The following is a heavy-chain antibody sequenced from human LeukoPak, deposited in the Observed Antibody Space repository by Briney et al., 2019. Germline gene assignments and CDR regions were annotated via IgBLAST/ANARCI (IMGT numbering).Heavy chain of an antibody. J-gene: IGHJ4*02. Sequence: GASVKVSCKVSGYTLTELSMHWVRQAPGKGLEWMGGFDPEDGETIYAQKFQGRVTMTEDTSTDTAYMELSSLRSEDTAVYYCGTGDYGDYAFDYWGQGTLVTVSS. V-gene: IGHV1-24*01. D-gene: IGHD4-17*01. CDR2: FDPEDGET. CDR3: GTGDYGDYAFDY. CDR1: GYTLTELS.